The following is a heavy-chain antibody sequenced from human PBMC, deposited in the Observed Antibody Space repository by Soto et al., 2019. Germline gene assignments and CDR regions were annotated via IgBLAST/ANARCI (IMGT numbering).Heavy chain of an antibody. CDR1: GFTFSSYA. D-gene: IGHD3-22*01. CDR3: AKDCGLNYYDSGTAIDY. V-gene: IGHV3-23*01. J-gene: IGHJ4*02. Sequence: GGSLRLSCAASGFTFSSYAMSWVRQAPGKGLEWVSAISGSGGSTYYADSVKGRFTISRDNSKNTLYLQMNSLRAEDMAVYYCAKDCGLNYYDSGTAIDYWGQGTLVTVSS. CDR2: ISGSGGST.